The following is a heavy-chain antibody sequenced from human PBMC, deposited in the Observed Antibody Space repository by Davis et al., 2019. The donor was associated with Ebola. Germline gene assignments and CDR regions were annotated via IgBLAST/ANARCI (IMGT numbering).Heavy chain of an antibody. J-gene: IGHJ4*02. CDR1: GFTSRFTFRSYW. D-gene: IGHD2-15*01. CDR2: INPDGSAT. V-gene: IGHV3-7*01. CDR3: ARSRYCSDGICYPWPGDY. Sequence: GESLKISCVGSGFTSRFTFRSYWMSWVRQAPGKGLEWVANINPDGSATYFVDSVRGRFTISRDNARNSVYLQMNSPRADDTAVYYCARSRYCSDGICYPWPGDYWGQGTLVTVSS.